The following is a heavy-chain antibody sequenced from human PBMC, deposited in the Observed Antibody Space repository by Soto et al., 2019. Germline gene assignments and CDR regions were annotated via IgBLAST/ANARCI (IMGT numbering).Heavy chain of an antibody. J-gene: IGHJ4*02. V-gene: IGHV4-39*01. CDR1: GVSIIRCNYY. Sequence: SETLSLTCTVSGVSIIRCNYYWCWIRQPPGKGLEWIVTISYTGSTYYSPSFKSRVTISVDTSKNQFSLKLSSVTVADRAVFFCESEMGNVDRQIAYWGQGTMVTVSS. CDR2: ISYTGST. CDR3: ESEMGNVDRQIAY. D-gene: IGHD7-27*01.